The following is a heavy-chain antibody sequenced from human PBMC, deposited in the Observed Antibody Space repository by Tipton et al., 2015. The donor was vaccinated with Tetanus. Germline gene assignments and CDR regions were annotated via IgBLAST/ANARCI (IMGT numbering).Heavy chain of an antibody. Sequence: SLRLSCAASGFTFDDYAMHWVRQAPGKGLEWVSGISWNSGSIGYADSVKGRFTISRDNAKNSLYLQMNSLRAEDTALYYCAKDISGSYLRGGKDYWGQGTLVTVSS. CDR1: GFTFDDYA. D-gene: IGHD1-26*01. CDR3: AKDISGSYLRGGKDY. V-gene: IGHV3-9*01. J-gene: IGHJ4*02. CDR2: ISWNSGSI.